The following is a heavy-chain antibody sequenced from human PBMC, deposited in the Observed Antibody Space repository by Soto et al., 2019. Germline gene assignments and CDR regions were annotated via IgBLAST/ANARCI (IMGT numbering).Heavy chain of an antibody. V-gene: IGHV1-69*06. D-gene: IGHD3-22*01. CDR1: GGTFSSYA. Sequence: SVKVSCKASGGTFSSYAISWVRQAPGQGLEWMGGVIPIFGTANYAQKFQGRVTITADKSTSTAYMELSSLRSEDTAVYYCARDYYDSSGYPQLGFDPWGQGTLVTVSS. CDR2: VIPIFGTA. CDR3: ARDYYDSSGYPQLGFDP. J-gene: IGHJ5*02.